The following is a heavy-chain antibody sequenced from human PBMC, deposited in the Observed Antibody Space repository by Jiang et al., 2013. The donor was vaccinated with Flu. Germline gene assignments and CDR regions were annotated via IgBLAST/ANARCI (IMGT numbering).Heavy chain of an antibody. CDR3: ASKWLDRFHFGY. V-gene: IGHV4-39*01. Sequence: GLVKPSETLSLTCTVSGGSISSYYWGWIRQPPGKGLEWIGSIYYSGSTYYNPSLKSRVTISVDTSKNQFSLNLSSVTAADTAVYYCASKWLDRFHFGYWGQGTLVTVSS. CDR1: GGSISSYY. J-gene: IGHJ4*02. CDR2: IYYSGST. D-gene: IGHD6-19*01.